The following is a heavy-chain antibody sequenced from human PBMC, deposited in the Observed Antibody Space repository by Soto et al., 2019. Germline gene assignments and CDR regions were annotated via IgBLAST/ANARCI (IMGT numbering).Heavy chain of an antibody. CDR2: IYYSGSN. CDR1: GGSVSRGSYY. V-gene: IGHV4-61*01. J-gene: IGHJ6*02. CDR3: ARQTDYYDSSGFPLIGMDV. D-gene: IGHD3-22*01. Sequence: SETLCLTYTVSGGSVSRGSYYWSWIRQPPGKGLEWIGFIYYSGSNNYNPSLKSRVTISVDTSKNQFSLKLSSVTAADTAVYYCARQTDYYDSSGFPLIGMDVWGQGTTVTVS.